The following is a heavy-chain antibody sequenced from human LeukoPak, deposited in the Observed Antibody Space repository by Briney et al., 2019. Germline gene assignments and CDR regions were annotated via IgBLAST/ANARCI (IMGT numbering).Heavy chain of an antibody. CDR1: GGSISSYY. J-gene: IGHJ6*02. V-gene: IGHV4-59*08. D-gene: IGHD3-9*01. CDR3: ARLDYDILTGYPRYYGMDV. CDR2: IYYSGST. Sequence: PSETLPLTCTVSGGSISSYYWSWIRQPPGKGLEWIGYIYYSGSTNYNPSLKSRVTISVDTSKNQFSLKLSSVTAADTAVYYCARLDYDILTGYPRYYGMDVWGQGTTVTVSS.